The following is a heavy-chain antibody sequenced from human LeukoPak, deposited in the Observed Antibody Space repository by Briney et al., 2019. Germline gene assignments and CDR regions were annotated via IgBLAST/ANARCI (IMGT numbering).Heavy chain of an antibody. CDR3: ARDWGAPGDGYNTDNDY. J-gene: IGHJ4*02. V-gene: IGHV3-9*01. D-gene: IGHD5-24*01. CDR1: GFTFDDYA. CDR2: ISWNSGSI. Sequence: GGSLRLSCAASGFTFDDYAMHWVRQAPGKGLEWVSGISWNSGSIGYADSVKGRFTISRDNAKNSLYLQMNSLRAEDTAVYYCARDWGAPGDGYNTDNDYWGQGTLVTVSS.